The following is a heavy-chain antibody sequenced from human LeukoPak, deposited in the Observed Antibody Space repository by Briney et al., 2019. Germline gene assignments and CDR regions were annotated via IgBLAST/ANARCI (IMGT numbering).Heavy chain of an antibody. J-gene: IGHJ4*02. D-gene: IGHD3-10*01. CDR1: GLPLSRYW. Sequence: PGGSLRLSCVASGLPLSRYWMTWFRQAPGKGLEWVANIKQDASEKYSVDSVKGRFTISRDNAKNTLYLQMNSLRAEDTAVYYCAKSFYYNSGSWGIFDYWGQGTLVTVSS. CDR3: AKSFYYNSGSWGIFDY. CDR2: IKQDASEK. V-gene: IGHV3-7*05.